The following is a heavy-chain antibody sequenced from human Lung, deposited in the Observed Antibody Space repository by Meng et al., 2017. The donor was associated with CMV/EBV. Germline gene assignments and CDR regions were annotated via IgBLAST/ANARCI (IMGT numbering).Heavy chain of an antibody. Sequence: SXTXSLXCTVSGGSISHYCWNWIRQPPGKGLEWIGYIYYNRGTNYNPSLKGRVTISLETSKNQFSLKLSSVTAADTAVYYCARGHYGDSSDYFDFWGQGTXVTVLL. J-gene: IGHJ4*02. D-gene: IGHD4/OR15-4a*01. CDR3: ARGHYGDSSDYFDF. CDR2: IYYNRGT. CDR1: GGSISHYC. V-gene: IGHV4-59*01.